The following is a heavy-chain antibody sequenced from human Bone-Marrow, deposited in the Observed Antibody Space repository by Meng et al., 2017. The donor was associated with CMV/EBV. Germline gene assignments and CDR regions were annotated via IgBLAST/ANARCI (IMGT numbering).Heavy chain of an antibody. CDR1: GFSLSTSGVG. D-gene: IGHD2-2*01. CDR3: ARMPVYCSSTSCPNGMDV. V-gene: IGHV2-70*04. J-gene: IGHJ6*02. Sequence: SGPTLVKPTQTLTLTCTFSGFSLSTSGVGVGWIRRPPGKALEWLARIDWDDDKFYSTSLKTRLTISKDTSKNQVVLTMTNMDPVDTATYYCARMPVYCSSTSCPNGMDVWGQGTTVTVSS. CDR2: IDWDDDK.